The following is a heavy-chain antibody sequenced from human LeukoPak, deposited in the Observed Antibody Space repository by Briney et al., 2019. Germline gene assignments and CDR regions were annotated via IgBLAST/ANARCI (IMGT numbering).Heavy chain of an antibody. Sequence: GRSLRLSCAASGFTFSSYGMHWVRHAPGKGLDWGAVIWYDGSNKYYADSVKGRFTISRDNSKNTLYLQMNSLRAQDTAVYYCAKEYSSSWPVGIEYWGQGTLVTVSS. J-gene: IGHJ4*02. CDR3: AKEYSSSWPVGIEY. D-gene: IGHD6-13*01. CDR1: GFTFSSYG. CDR2: IWYDGSNK. V-gene: IGHV3-33*06.